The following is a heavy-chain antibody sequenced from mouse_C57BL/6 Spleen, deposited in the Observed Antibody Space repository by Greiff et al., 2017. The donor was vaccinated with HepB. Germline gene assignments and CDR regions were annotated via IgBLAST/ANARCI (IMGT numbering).Heavy chain of an antibody. CDR3: ARAGGSSYAAMDY. D-gene: IGHD1-1*01. Sequence: EVKLVESGGGLVKPGGSLKLSCAASGFTFSSYAMSWVRQTPEKRLEWVATISDGGSYTYYPDNVKGRFTISRDNAKNNLYLQMSHLKSEDTAMYYCARAGGSSYAAMDYWGQGTSVTVSS. V-gene: IGHV5-4*03. CDR2: ISDGGSYT. CDR1: GFTFSSYA. J-gene: IGHJ4*01.